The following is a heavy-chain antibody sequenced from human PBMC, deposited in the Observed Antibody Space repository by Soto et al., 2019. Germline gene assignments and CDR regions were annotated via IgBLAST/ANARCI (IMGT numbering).Heavy chain of an antibody. Sequence: EILSVTCSVSKGSSAVYYRSCIRQNPGQGLEWIGYIYDSGSPYYNTSLKPRVTISADTSKNQISLKLTSATAADTSVYFCARGVGSTAPRYRGRGTLVTVSS. CDR1: KGSSAVYY. CDR3: ARGVGSTAPRY. J-gene: IGHJ4*02. CDR2: IYDSGSP. V-gene: IGHV4-59*01. D-gene: IGHD1-26*01.